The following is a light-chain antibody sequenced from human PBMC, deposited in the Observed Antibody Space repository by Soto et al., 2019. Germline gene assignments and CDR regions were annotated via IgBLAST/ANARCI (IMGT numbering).Light chain of an antibody. V-gene: IGLV1-51*01. J-gene: IGLJ1*01. CDR3: GTWDSSLSTYV. Sequence: QSVLTQSPSVSAAPGQKVTISCSGSTSNIGNKYVSWYQQLPGTAPKLLIYDNNKRPSGIPDRFSGSKSGTSATLGITGLQTGDEADYYCGTWDSSLSTYVFGTGTKLTVL. CDR2: DNN. CDR1: TSNIGNKY.